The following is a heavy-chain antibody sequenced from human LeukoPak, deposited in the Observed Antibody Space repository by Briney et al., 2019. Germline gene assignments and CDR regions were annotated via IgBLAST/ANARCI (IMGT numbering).Heavy chain of an antibody. CDR1: GFTFSSYS. CDR3: ARDVQFGNKHDY. J-gene: IGHJ4*02. Sequence: PGGSLRLSCAASGFTFSSYSMNWVRQAPGKGLEWVSSISSSSSYIYYADSVKGRFTISRDNAKSSLYLQMNSLRAEDTAVYYCARDVQFGNKHDYWGQGTLVTVSS. CDR2: ISSSSSYI. D-gene: IGHD2/OR15-2a*01. V-gene: IGHV3-21*01.